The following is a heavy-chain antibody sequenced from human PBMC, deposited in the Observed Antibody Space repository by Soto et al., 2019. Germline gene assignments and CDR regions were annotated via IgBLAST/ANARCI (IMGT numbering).Heavy chain of an antibody. D-gene: IGHD6-13*01. CDR2: IIPLTETP. Sequence: QVQVVQSGAEVQKPGSSVKVSCKASGGTFSTYAISWVRQAPGHGLEWVGGIIPLTETPVYAQTVQGRLTINADDITSAADMELSSLRSDDTAVYYCATGTRNSWTCDFWGQGTLVTVSS. V-gene: IGHV1-69*01. CDR3: ATGTRNSWTCDF. CDR1: GGTFSTYA. J-gene: IGHJ4*02.